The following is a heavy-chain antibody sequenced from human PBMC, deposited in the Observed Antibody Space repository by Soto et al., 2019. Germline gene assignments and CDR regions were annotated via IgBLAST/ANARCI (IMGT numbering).Heavy chain of an antibody. Sequence: SETLSLTCTVSGDSITDYYWSWIRQPPGKDLEWIGYIYYSGSAYYNPSLKSRVTISVDTSKNQFSLKMTSVTTADTAVYYCARGRRNWFDPWGQGTLVTVSS. CDR2: IYYSGSA. V-gene: IGHV4-59*01. J-gene: IGHJ5*02. CDR1: GDSITDYY. CDR3: ARGRRNWFDP.